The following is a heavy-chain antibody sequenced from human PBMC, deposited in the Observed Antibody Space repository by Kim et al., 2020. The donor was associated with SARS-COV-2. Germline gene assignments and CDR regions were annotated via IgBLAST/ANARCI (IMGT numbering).Heavy chain of an antibody. J-gene: IGHJ4*02. D-gene: IGHD2-2*01. CDR3: ARDHPIVVVPAANGLDY. V-gene: IGHV3-11*01. Sequence: VKGRFTISRDNAKNSLYLQMNSLRAEDTAVYYCARDHPIVVVPAANGLDYWGQGTLVTVSS.